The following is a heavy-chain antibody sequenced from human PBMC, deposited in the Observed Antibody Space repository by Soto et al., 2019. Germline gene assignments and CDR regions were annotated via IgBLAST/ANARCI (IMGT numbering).Heavy chain of an antibody. Sequence: KGPEWVAGISYDGRNKYYADSVKGRFTISRDNSKNSLYLQMNSLRAEDTAVYFFFQAEAGMGGTLPVSAFRVNRTSDL. V-gene: IGHV3-30*03. CDR3: FQAEAGMGGTLPVSAFRVNRTSDL. J-gene: IGHJ2*01. D-gene: IGHD6-19*01. CDR2: ISYDGRNK.